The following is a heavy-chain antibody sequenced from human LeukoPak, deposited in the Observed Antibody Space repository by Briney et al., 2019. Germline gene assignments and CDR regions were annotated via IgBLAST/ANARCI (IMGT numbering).Heavy chain of an antibody. CDR1: GFTFSSYE. D-gene: IGHD5-18*01. V-gene: IGHV3-48*03. CDR2: ISSSGSTI. Sequence: GGSLRLSCAASGFTFSSYEMNWVRQAPGKGLEWVSYISSSGSTIYCADSVKGRFTISRDNAKNSLYLQMNSLRAEDTAVYYCAMDTAMQFDYWGQGTLVTVSS. J-gene: IGHJ4*02. CDR3: AMDTAMQFDY.